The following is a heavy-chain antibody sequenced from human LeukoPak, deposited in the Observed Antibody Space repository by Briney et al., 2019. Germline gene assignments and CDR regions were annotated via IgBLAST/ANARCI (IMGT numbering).Heavy chain of an antibody. D-gene: IGHD2-21*02. CDR3: AKEDCGVDCSTFDY. V-gene: IGHV3-23*01. Sequence: PGGSLRLSCAASGFTFRRYAMSWVRQSPGKGLEWVSAISGSGGTTYYADSVKGRFTISSDNSKSTLYLQMNSLRAEDTAVYYCAKEDCGVDCSTFDYWGQGTLVTVSS. J-gene: IGHJ4*02. CDR1: GFTFRRYA. CDR2: ISGSGGTT.